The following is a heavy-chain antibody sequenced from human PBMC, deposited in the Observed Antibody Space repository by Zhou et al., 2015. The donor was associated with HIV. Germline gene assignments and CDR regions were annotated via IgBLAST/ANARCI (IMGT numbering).Heavy chain of an antibody. D-gene: IGHD1-26*01. CDR2: IIPIFGTA. CDR3: ARDPYPGRVGRLGRDYMDV. CDR1: GGTFSSYA. J-gene: IGHJ6*03. V-gene: IGHV1-69*01. Sequence: QVQLVQSGAEVKKPGSSVKVSCKASGGTFSSYAISWVRQAPGQGLEWMGGIIPIFGTANYAQKFQGRVTITADESTSTAYMELSSLRSEDTAVYYCARDPYPGRVGRLGRDYMDVWGEREPRSPSP.